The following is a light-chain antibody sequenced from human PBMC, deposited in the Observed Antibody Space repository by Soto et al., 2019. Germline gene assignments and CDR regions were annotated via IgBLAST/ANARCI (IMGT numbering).Light chain of an antibody. CDR1: QGIKKD. CDR2: ASS. V-gene: IGKV1-6*01. Sequence: AIPMTQSPSSLSASVGDRVTITCRASQGIKKDLGWYQQKPGKAPNLLIYASSTLQSGVPSRFSGSGSGSDFTLTISSLQPEDFATYFCQQDYSYPLTFGGGTKVELK. CDR3: QQDYSYPLT. J-gene: IGKJ4*01.